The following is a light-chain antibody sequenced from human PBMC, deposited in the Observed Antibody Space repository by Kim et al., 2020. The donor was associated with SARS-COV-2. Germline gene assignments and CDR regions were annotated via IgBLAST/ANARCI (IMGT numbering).Light chain of an antibody. CDR1: SGSIADNY. J-gene: IGLJ2*01. CDR3: QSYDSANHVI. Sequence: KTVTISCTRSSGSIADNYVQWYQQRPGSAPTTVIYEDDQRPSGVPDRFSGSVDSSSNSASLTNSGLKTEDEADYHCQSYDSANHVIFGGGTQLTVL. CDR2: EDD. V-gene: IGLV6-57*03.